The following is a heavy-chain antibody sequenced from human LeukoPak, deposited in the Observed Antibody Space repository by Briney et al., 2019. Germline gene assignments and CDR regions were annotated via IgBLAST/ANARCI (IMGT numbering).Heavy chain of an antibody. CDR3: ARMVIRQFDY. D-gene: IGHD3-22*01. Sequence: SETLSLTCTVSGGSISSSSYYWGWIRQPPGKGLEWIGSIYHSGSTYYNPSLKSRVTISVDTSKNQFSLKLSSVTAADTAVYYCARMVIRQFDYWGQGTLVTVSS. J-gene: IGHJ4*02. CDR1: GGSISSSSYY. V-gene: IGHV4-39*01. CDR2: IYHSGST.